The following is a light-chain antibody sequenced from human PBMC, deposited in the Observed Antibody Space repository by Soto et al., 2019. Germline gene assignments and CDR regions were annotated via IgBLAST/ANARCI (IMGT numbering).Light chain of an antibody. CDR1: QGISSY. Sequence: DRKVTQSPSSPSSYDGDIVTITCRASQGISSYLAWYQQKPGKAPKLLIYAASTLQSGVPSRFSGSGSGTEFTLTISSLQPEDFAPYYCQQPTSYPLTFAGGTKVDIK. V-gene: IGKV1-9*01. J-gene: IGKJ4*01. CDR2: AAS. CDR3: QQPTSYPLT.